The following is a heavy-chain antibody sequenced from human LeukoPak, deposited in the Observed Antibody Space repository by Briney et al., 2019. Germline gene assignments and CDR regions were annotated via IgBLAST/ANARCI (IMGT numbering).Heavy chain of an antibody. D-gene: IGHD2-2*01. Sequence: PGGSLRLSCAASGLTFSSHAMSWVRQAPGKGLEWVSSISSSSSYIYYADSVKGRFTISRDNAKNSLYLQMNSLRAEDTAVYYCARVGCSSTSCPKYFQHWGQGTLVTVSS. V-gene: IGHV3-21*01. J-gene: IGHJ1*01. CDR3: ARVGCSSTSCPKYFQH. CDR1: GLTFSSHA. CDR2: ISSSSSYI.